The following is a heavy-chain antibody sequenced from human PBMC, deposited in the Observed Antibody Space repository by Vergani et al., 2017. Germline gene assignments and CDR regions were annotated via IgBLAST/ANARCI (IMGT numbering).Heavy chain of an antibody. CDR2: MDYSGST. V-gene: IGHV4-39*01. J-gene: IGHJ6*03. CDR3: ATIGYCSSTSCYRRVYYYYYMDV. D-gene: IGHD2-2*02. CDR1: GDSVISTDYH. Sequence: QVQLQESGPGLVKPSETLSLTCTVSGDSVISTDYHWGWIRQPPGKGLEWIGSMDYSGSTSYNPSLESRISISFETPKNQFSLRLTSVTAADTAVYYCATIGYCSSTSCYRRVYYYYYMDVWGKGTTVTVSS.